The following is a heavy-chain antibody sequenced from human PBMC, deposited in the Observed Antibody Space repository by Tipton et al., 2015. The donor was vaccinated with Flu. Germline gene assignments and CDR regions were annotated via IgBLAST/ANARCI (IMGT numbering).Heavy chain of an antibody. J-gene: IGHJ4*02. CDR3: ARGPFGDLQSHRFDN. Sequence: TLSLTCNVSGDFLTTYYWSWIRQSPGKEMEWMAYISYSGTTHYNPSLKSRVTISIDTSEKQFSLRPTSVTAADTAMYFCARGPFGDLQSHRFDNWGQGILVTVSS. CDR1: GDFLTTYY. V-gene: IGHV4-59*13. D-gene: IGHD3-10*01. CDR2: ISYSGTT.